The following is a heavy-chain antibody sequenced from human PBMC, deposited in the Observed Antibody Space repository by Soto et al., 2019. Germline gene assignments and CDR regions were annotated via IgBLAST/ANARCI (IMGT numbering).Heavy chain of an antibody. V-gene: IGHV2-5*02. J-gene: IGHJ2*01. CDR3: VHQDWYNNNYYFDL. Sequence: QITVKESGPKLVKPSQTLTLTCAFSGFSLSTSGVGVGWVRQPPGKAQEWLALIYWDDDKRYRPSLKSRLSITKHTTKDHVVFTTTIRDPVDTSTYYCVHQDWYNNNYYFDLWGRGTLVTVSS. CDR2: IYWDDDK. D-gene: IGHD4-4*01. CDR1: GFSLSTSGVG.